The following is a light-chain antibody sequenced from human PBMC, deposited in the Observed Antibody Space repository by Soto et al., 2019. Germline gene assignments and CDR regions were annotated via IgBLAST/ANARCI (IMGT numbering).Light chain of an antibody. Sequence: QSALTQPASVSGSPGQSITISCTGTSSDVGGYNYVSWYQQHPGKAPKLMIYEVSNRPSGVSNRFSGSKSGNTASLTISGLQAEDEADYYCSSNTSSSTSPCVFGGGTKLTVL. V-gene: IGLV2-14*01. CDR1: SSDVGGYNY. CDR2: EVS. CDR3: SSNTSSSTSPCV. J-gene: IGLJ2*01.